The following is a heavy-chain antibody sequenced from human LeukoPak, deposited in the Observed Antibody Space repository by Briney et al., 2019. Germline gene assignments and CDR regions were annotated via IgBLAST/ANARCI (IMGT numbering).Heavy chain of an antibody. Sequence: GGSLRLSCAASGFTFKSYTMNWVRQAPGKGLEWVSSISYSSSHIYYAESVKGRFTISRDKSKNTLYLQINSLRAEDTAIYYCARAPRVPRELPLYYYSHMDVWGEGTTVTISS. D-gene: IGHD1-26*01. CDR1: GFTFKSYT. CDR2: ISYSSSHI. J-gene: IGHJ6*03. CDR3: ARAPRVPRELPLYYYSHMDV. V-gene: IGHV3-21*01.